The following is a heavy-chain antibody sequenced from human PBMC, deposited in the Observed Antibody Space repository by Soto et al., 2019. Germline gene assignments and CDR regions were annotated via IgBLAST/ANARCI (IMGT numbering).Heavy chain of an antibody. V-gene: IGHV4-59*12. CDR1: GDSINTYY. J-gene: IGHJ6*02. Sequence: SETLSLACTGSGDSINTYYWTWIRQPPGKGLEWIGYIYYSGSASYNPSLKSRVTISVDPSKNQFSLTLASVTAADTAVYYCARDEGTMVRGQYYYGMDVWGQGTTVTVSS. CDR2: IYYSGSA. D-gene: IGHD3-10*01. CDR3: ARDEGTMVRGQYYYGMDV.